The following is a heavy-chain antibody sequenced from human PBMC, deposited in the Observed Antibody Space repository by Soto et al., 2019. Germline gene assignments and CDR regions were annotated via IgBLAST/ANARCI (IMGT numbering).Heavy chain of an antibody. CDR2: INHLGSI. D-gene: IGHD6-6*01. CDR1: GGSLSDYF. J-gene: IGHJ4*02. V-gene: IGHV4-34*01. CDR3: AREVEAARPDY. Sequence: SETLSLTCVVSGGSLSDYFWSWIRQPPGMALEWIGEINHLGSINYNPSLKSRVTISIDTSKNQFSLKLSSVTAADTAVYYCAREVEAARPDYWGQGTLVTVSS.